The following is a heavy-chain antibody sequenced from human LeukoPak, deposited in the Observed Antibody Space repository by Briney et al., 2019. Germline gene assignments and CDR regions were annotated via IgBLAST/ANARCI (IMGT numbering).Heavy chain of an antibody. Sequence: ASVKVSCKASGYTFTSYGISWVRQAPGQGLEWMGWISAYNGNTSYAQKLQGRVTMTTDTSTSTAYMELRSLRSDDTAVYYCARSGASGYSNYRTGMDVWGKGTTVTVSS. D-gene: IGHD4-11*01. CDR3: ARSGASGYSNYRTGMDV. V-gene: IGHV1-18*01. CDR1: GYTFTSYG. CDR2: ISAYNGNT. J-gene: IGHJ6*03.